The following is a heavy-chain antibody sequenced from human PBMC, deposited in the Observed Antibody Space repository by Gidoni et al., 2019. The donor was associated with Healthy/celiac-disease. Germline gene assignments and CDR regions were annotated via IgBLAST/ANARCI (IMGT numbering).Heavy chain of an antibody. J-gene: IGHJ5*02. CDR3: AHSLGYCSGGSCFWDWFDP. D-gene: IGHD2-15*01. CDR2: IYWNDDK. V-gene: IGHV2-5*01. Sequence: QITVKESGPTLVKPTQTLTLTCTFSGFTLSTSGVGVGWIRQPPGKALEWLALIYWNDDKRYSPSLKRRLTITKDTSKNQVVLTMTNMDPVDTATYYCAHSLGYCSGGSCFWDWFDPWGQGTLVTVSS. CDR1: GFTLSTSGVG.